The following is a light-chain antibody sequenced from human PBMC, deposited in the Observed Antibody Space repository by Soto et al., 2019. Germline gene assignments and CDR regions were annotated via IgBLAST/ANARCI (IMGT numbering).Light chain of an antibody. CDR3: QQYNSYST. V-gene: IGKV1-5*01. J-gene: IGKJ1*01. CDR2: DAS. CDR1: QSISSW. Sequence: DIQMTQSPSTLSASVGDRVTITCRASQSISSWLAWYQQKPGKAPKLLIYDASSLESGVPSRFSASGSGTEFTLTSSSLQPDDFATYYCQQYNSYSTFGQGTKVEIK.